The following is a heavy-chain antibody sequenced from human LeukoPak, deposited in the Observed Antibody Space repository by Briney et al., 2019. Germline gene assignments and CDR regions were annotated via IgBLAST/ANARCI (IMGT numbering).Heavy chain of an antibody. CDR1: GFTFSNAW. J-gene: IGHJ4*02. D-gene: IGHD3-10*01. CDR3: TTDRYYYGPGSYYYPDY. Sequence: GGSLRLSCAASGFTFSNAWMSWVRQAPGKGLEWVGRIKSKADGGTTDYAAPVKGRFTISRDDSKNTLYLQMNSLKTEDTAVYYCTTDRYYYGPGSYYYPDYWGQGTLVTVSS. CDR2: IKSKADGGTT. V-gene: IGHV3-15*01.